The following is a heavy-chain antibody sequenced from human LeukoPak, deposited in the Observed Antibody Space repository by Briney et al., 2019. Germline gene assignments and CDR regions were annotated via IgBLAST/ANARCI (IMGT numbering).Heavy chain of an antibody. D-gene: IGHD5-24*01. CDR1: GGSISSYY. J-gene: IGHJ4*02. Sequence: SETLSLACTVSGGSISSYYWSWIRQPPRMGLVWIGYIYYSGSTNYNPSLKSRVTISVDTSKNQFSLKLSSVTAADTAVYYCARLSPMAPFDYWGQGTLVTVSS. CDR3: ARLSPMAPFDY. CDR2: IYYSGST. V-gene: IGHV4-59*08.